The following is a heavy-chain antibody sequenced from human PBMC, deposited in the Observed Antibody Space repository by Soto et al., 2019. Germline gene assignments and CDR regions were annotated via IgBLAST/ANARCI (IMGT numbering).Heavy chain of an antibody. Sequence: QVQLQESGPGRVKPSQTLSLTCTVSGGSISSDDYYWTWIRQPPGKGLEWIGYIYYTGNTFYNPSLKGRPTISIDPSNNQFSLKLSSVTAADTAVYYCAREALEDDAFNIWGQGTMVTVSS. D-gene: IGHD3-16*02. J-gene: IGHJ3*02. CDR1: GGSISSDDYY. V-gene: IGHV4-30-4*01. CDR2: IYYTGNT. CDR3: AREALEDDAFNI.